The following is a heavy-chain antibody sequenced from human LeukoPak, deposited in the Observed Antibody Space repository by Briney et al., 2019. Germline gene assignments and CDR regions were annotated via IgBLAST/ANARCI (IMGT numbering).Heavy chain of an antibody. CDR1: GFTFSDYS. CDR2: ISSSSDYI. V-gene: IGHV3-21*04. J-gene: IGHJ4*02. Sequence: GGSLRLSCPASGFTFSDYSMSWVRQAPGKGLEWVSSISSSSDYIYYADSVKGRFTISRDNARNSLYLQMNSLRAEDTAVYYCAKDGYDILTGYYTSYFDYWGQGTLVTVSS. CDR3: AKDGYDILTGYYTSYFDY. D-gene: IGHD3-9*01.